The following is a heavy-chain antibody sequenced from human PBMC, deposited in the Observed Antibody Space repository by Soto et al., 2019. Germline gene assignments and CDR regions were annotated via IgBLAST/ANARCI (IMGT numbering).Heavy chain of an antibody. D-gene: IGHD4-17*01. CDR1: GDSIRHGGHF. Sequence: QVQLQESGPGLVKPSQTLSLTCTVSGDSIRHGGHFWAWIRQHPERGLEWIGHIYFNGDTSTNPALRSRVTLSLDEFESQFSLRLTSVTDADTAVYYCARRSTVSTGYGLDVWGQGTTVTVSS. CDR2: IYFNGDT. CDR3: ARRSTVSTGYGLDV. V-gene: IGHV4-31*03. J-gene: IGHJ6*02.